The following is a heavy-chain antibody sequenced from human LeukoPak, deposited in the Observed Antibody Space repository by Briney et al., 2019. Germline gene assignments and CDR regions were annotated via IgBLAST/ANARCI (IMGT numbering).Heavy chain of an antibody. CDR2: ISSSSSYI. CDR3: ARDAYSYGYSFDS. V-gene: IGHV3-21*01. D-gene: IGHD5-18*01. Sequence: GGSLRLSCTASGFTFSSYSMNCVRQAPGKGLELVSSISSSSSYIYYAYSAKGRFTISRDNANNSLYLQMNSLRAEDTAVYYCARDAYSYGYSFDSWGQGTLVTVSS. CDR1: GFTFSSYS. J-gene: IGHJ4*02.